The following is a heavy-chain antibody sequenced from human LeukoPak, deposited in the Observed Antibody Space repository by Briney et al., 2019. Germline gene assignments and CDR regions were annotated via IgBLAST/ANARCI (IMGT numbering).Heavy chain of an antibody. CDR1: GGSISSSSYY. CDR2: IYYSGST. Sequence: SETLSLTCTVSGGSISSSSYYWGWIRQPPGKGLEWIGSIYYSGSTYYNPSLKSRVTISVDTSKNQFSLKLSSVTAADTAVYYCARVAYSSGWYVSRIFDYWGQGTLVTVSS. J-gene: IGHJ4*02. CDR3: ARVAYSSGWYVSRIFDY. D-gene: IGHD6-19*01. V-gene: IGHV4-39*07.